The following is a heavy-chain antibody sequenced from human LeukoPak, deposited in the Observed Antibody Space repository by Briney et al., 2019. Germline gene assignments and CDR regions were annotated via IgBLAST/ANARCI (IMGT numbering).Heavy chain of an antibody. J-gene: IGHJ4*02. CDR2: IYYSGST. V-gene: IGHV4-59*08. Sequence: PSETLSLTCTVSGGSISSCYWSWIRQPPGKGLEWIGYIYYSGSTNYNPSLKSRVTISVDTSKNQFSLKLSSVTAADTAVYYCARFDGDYVVGSYYFDYWGQGTLVTVSS. D-gene: IGHD4-17*01. CDR3: ARFDGDYVVGSYYFDY. CDR1: GGSISSCY.